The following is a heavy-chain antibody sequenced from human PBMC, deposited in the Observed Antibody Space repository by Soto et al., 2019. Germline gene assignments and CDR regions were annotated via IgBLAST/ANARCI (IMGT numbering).Heavy chain of an antibody. D-gene: IGHD1-1*01. J-gene: IGHJ4*02. Sequence: GGSLRLSCAASGFTFSGYYMSWIRQAPGKGLEWVSYISGSGNTKYYADSVRGRFTISRDNAKNSLYLQMNGLTAEDTALYYCATDSIGTPNYYFDSWGQGALVTV. CDR3: ATDSIGTPNYYFDS. CDR2: ISGSGNTK. V-gene: IGHV3-11*01. CDR1: GFTFSGYY.